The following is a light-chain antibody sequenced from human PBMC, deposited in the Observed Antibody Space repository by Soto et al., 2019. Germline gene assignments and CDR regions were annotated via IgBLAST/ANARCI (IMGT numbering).Light chain of an antibody. CDR3: QQFNTYPALT. CDR2: DVS. CDR1: QGISSA. J-gene: IGKJ4*01. V-gene: IGKV1-13*02. Sequence: AIQLTQSPSSLSASVGDRVTITCRASQGISSALAWYQQKPGKSPNLLIYDVSSLESGVPSRFSGSGSGTDLTLAIRSLQPEDFAPYYCQQFNTYPALTFGGGTKVEIK.